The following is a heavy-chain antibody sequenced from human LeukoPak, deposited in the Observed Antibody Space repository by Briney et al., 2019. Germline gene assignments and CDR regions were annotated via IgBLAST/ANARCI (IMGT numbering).Heavy chain of an antibody. D-gene: IGHD2-15*01. CDR3: AKGRSSAKWYYFDY. Sequence: PGRSLRLSCAASGFTFDDYAMHWVRQAPGKGLEWVSGISWNSGSIGYADSVKGRFTISRDNAKNSLYLQVNSLRAEDTALYYCAKGRSSAKWYYFDYWGQGTLVTVSS. CDR2: ISWNSGSI. J-gene: IGHJ4*02. CDR1: GFTFDDYA. V-gene: IGHV3-9*01.